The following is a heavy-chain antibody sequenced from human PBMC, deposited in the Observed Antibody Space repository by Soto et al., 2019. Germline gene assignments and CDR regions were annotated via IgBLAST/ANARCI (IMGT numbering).Heavy chain of an antibody. CDR3: ANGPCSRTSCYFGS. CDR1: GFPCSSYG. V-gene: IGHV3-30*18. D-gene: IGHD2-2*01. J-gene: IGHJ4*02. CDR2: ISYDGSKK. Sequence: GGSLRLSCAASGFPCSSYGMHWVRQATGKGLEWVAVISYDGSKKYYVDSVKGRFTISRDNSKNTLYLQMNSLRAEDTAVYYCANGPCSRTSCYFGSWGQGALVTVPQ.